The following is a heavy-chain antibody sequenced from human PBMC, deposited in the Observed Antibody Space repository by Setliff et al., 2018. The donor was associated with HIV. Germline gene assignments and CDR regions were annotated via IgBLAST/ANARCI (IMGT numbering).Heavy chain of an antibody. CDR2: INHSGNT. V-gene: IGHV4-34*01. CDR3: ARGPESVAPRMCAFDI. CDR1: GGSFMGYY. Sequence: SETLSLTCAVYGGSFMGYYWNWIRQPPGKGLEWIGEINHSGNTNSNPSLKSRVTISGDPSKSQFSLRLNSVTAADTATYYCARGPESVAPRMCAFDIWGQGTMVTVSS. J-gene: IGHJ3*02. D-gene: IGHD6-6*01.